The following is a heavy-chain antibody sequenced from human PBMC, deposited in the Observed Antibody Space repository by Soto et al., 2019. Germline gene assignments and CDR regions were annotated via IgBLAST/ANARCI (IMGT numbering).Heavy chain of an antibody. CDR3: ARRGYNWNLNWFDP. CDR1: GGSISSTTHY. CDR2: IYYTGST. J-gene: IGHJ5*02. V-gene: IGHV4-39*01. Sequence: SETLSLTCAVSGGSISSTTHYWGWIRQPPGKGLEWIGTIYYTGSTYYNPSLKSRVSISVDTSKNQFSLRLSSVTAADTAVYYCARRGYNWNLNWFDPWGQGTKVTVSS. D-gene: IGHD1-7*01.